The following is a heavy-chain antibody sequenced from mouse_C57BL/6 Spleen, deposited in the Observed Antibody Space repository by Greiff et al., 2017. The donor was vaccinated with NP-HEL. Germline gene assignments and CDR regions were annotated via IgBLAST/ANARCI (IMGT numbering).Heavy chain of an antibody. Sequence: EVTLVESGEGLVKPGGSLKLSCAASGFTFSSYAMSWVRQTPEKRLEWVAYISSGGDYIYYADTVKGRFTISRDHAKNTLYLQMSSLKSEDTAMYYCTREDDYDAWFAYWGQGTLVTVSA. V-gene: IGHV5-9-1*02. CDR3: TREDDYDAWFAY. J-gene: IGHJ3*01. CDR2: ISSGGDYI. D-gene: IGHD2-4*01. CDR1: GFTFSSYA.